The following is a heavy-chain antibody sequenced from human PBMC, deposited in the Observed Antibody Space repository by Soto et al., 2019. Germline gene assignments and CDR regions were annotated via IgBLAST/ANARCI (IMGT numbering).Heavy chain of an antibody. CDR3: ARDPPATRHGMDV. Sequence: GGSLRLSCAASGFMFSAYWMSWVRQAPGKGLEWVANIHGDGGKIYYVDSVKGRFTISRDNAKRSLYLQMNSLRAEDTAVYYCARDPPATRHGMDVWGQGTTVTVSS. J-gene: IGHJ6*02. CDR1: GFMFSAYW. V-gene: IGHV3-7*01. CDR2: IHGDGGKI.